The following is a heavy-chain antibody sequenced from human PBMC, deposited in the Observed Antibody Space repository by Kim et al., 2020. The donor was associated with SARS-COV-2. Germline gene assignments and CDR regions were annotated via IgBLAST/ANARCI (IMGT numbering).Heavy chain of an antibody. CDR3: ATASSTSCPCYYMDV. CDR1: EFTFSTYW. Sequence: GGSLRLSCAASEFTFSTYWMFWVRQAPGKGLVWVSRISSSRNSTNYADSVKGRFTISRDNAKNTLYLQMNSLRAEDTAVYYCATASSTSCPCYYMDVWGKGTTVTASS. J-gene: IGHJ6*03. CDR2: ISSSRNST. V-gene: IGHV3-74*01. D-gene: IGHD2-2*01.